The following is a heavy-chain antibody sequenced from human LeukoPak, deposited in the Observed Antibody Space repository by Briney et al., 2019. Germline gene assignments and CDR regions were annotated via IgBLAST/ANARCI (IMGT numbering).Heavy chain of an antibody. CDR2: IYTSGST. D-gene: IGHD5-18*01. CDR1: GGSISSYY. CDR3: AREALVAAMSLYYYYYMDV. Sequence: SETLSLTCTVSGGSISSYYWSWIRQPAGKGLEWIGRIYTSGSTNYNPSLKSRVTMSVDTSKNQFSLKLSSVTAADTAVYYCAREALVAAMSLYYYYYMDVWGKGTTVTVSS. J-gene: IGHJ6*03. V-gene: IGHV4-4*07.